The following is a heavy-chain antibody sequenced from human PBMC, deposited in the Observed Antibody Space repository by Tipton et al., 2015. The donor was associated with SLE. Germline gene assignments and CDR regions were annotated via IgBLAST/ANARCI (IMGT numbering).Heavy chain of an antibody. D-gene: IGHD1-1*01. J-gene: IGHJ6*03. CDR3: ARQELNQLERKGYYYYMDV. CDR2: ISAYNGNT. V-gene: IGHV1-18*01. Sequence: QVQLVQSGAEVKKPGASVKVSCKASGYTFTSYGISWVRQAPGQGLEWMGWISAYNGNTNYAQKLQGRVTMTTDTSTSTAYMELRSLRSDDTAVYYCARQELNQLERKGYYYYMDVWGKGTTATVSS. CDR1: GYTFTSYG.